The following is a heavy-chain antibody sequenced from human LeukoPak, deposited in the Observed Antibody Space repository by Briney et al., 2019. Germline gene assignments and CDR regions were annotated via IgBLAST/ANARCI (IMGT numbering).Heavy chain of an antibody. CDR3: TTRVVTTNDY. V-gene: IGHV3-15*01. CDR1: GFTFSESW. Sequence: GGSLRLSCAASGFTFSESWMNWVRQAPGKGLDWVGRVKRKTDGETTDYPAPVKGGFTISRDDSKNTLYLQMNSLKSEDTAVYYCTTRVVTTNDYWGQGTLVTVSS. D-gene: IGHD2-21*02. CDR2: VKRKTDGETT. J-gene: IGHJ4*02.